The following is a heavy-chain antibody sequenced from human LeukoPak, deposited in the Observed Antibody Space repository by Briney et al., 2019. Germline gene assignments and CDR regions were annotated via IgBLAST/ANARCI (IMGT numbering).Heavy chain of an antibody. CDR2: IWSDKSNR. CDR1: GFIFNHHA. J-gene: IGHJ6*03. CDR3: ATDTLYPLDYGDYSAYYYYMDV. Sequence: GGSLRLSCAASGFIFNHHAMHWVRQAPGKGLEWVAVIWSDKSNRFYADSVRGRFTISRDDSRKTVYLQMEGMTAEDTAIYYCATDTLYPLDYGDYSAYYYYMDVWGKGTTVTVSS. D-gene: IGHD4-17*01. V-gene: IGHV3-33*01.